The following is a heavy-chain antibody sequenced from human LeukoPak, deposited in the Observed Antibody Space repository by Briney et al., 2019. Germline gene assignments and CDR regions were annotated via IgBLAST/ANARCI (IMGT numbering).Heavy chain of an antibody. Sequence: GGPLTLSCAVSGLTLDDYRMSWVRQCPGEGREWVSGFNWNGGRTGYADAVKGRFTISRDNAKNSLYLQMNSLRAEDTALYYCARDRFLRRPEPADYWGQGTLVTVSS. D-gene: IGHD1-14*01. J-gene: IGHJ4*02. CDR2: FNWNGGRT. CDR3: ARDRFLRRPEPADY. CDR1: GLTLDDYR. V-gene: IGHV3-20*04.